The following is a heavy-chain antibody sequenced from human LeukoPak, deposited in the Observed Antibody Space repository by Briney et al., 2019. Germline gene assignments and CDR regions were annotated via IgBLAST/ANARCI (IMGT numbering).Heavy chain of an antibody. CDR3: VRDRELNY. Sequence: SETLSLTCTVSGGSISIYYWSWIRQPPGKGLEWIGYIYNSGSTIYNPSLKSRVTISVDTSKNQFSLKLSSVTAADTAVYYCVRDRELNYWGQGTLVTVSS. J-gene: IGHJ4*02. CDR1: GGSISIYY. CDR2: IYNSGST. V-gene: IGHV4-59*01. D-gene: IGHD3-10*01.